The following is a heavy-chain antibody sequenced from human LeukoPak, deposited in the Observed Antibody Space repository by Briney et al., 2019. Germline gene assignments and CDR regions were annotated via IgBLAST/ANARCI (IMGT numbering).Heavy chain of an antibody. V-gene: IGHV4-59*01. D-gene: IGHD6-13*01. CDR1: GGSISSYY. CDR3: ARVRLRQPGGIAAAGPHYYYYGMDV. J-gene: IGHJ6*02. CDR2: IYYSGST. Sequence: SETLSLTCTVSGGSISSYYRSWIRQPPGKGLEWIGYIYYSGSTNYNPSLKSRVTISVDTSKNQFSLKLSSVTAADTAVYYCARVRLRQPGGIAAAGPHYYYYGMDVWGQGTTVTVSS.